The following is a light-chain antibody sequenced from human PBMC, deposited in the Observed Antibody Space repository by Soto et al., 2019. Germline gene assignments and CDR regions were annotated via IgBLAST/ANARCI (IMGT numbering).Light chain of an antibody. CDR1: SSDVGHNKY. V-gene: IGLV2-14*01. CDR2: KVS. Sequence: QSALTQPASVSGAPGQSITISCTGTSSDVGHNKYVSWYQQYPGKVPKLLINKVSNRPSGVSNRFSGSKSGNTASLTISGLLAEDEADYFCTSSTSDSLYVFGTGTKLTV. CDR3: TSSTSDSLYV. J-gene: IGLJ1*01.